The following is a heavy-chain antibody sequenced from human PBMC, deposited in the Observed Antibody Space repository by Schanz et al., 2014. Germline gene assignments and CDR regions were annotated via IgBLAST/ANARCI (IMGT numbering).Heavy chain of an antibody. V-gene: IGHV4-30-4*07. Sequence: QVQLQESGPGLVKPSQTLSLTCAVSGGSISSGGYSWNWIRQPPGKGLEWIVYIYYSGSTNYNPSLKSRVTMSVDTSKNQFSLKLSSVTAADTAVYYCARDWVVPAAIGEGNWNYDNWGQGTLVTVSS. J-gene: IGHJ4*02. CDR2: IYYSGST. D-gene: IGHD2-2*02. CDR3: ARDWVVPAAIGEGNWNYDN. CDR1: GGSISSGGYS.